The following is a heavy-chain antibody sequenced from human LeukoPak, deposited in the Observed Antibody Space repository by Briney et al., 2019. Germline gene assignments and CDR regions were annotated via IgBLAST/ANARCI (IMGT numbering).Heavy chain of an antibody. V-gene: IGHV4-59*12. Sequence: SETLSLTCTVSGGSISSYYWTWIRQPPGKGLEWIGEIHYSGSATYNPSLKSRVTISVDTSKNQFSLKMNSVTAADTAVYYCARGQWFRAFWSRGTPVTVSS. D-gene: IGHD3-10*01. CDR1: GGSISSYY. CDR3: ARGQWFRAF. J-gene: IGHJ4*02. CDR2: IHYSGSA.